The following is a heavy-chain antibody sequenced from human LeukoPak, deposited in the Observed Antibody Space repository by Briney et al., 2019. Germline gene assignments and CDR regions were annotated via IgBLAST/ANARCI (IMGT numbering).Heavy chain of an antibody. CDR3: ARDAYYYDSSGYPSDY. CDR2: IWYDGSNK. Sequence: GGSLRLSCAASGFTFSTYDMHWVRQAPGKELEWVALIWYDGSNKHYADSVKGRFTISRDNSKNTLYLQMNSLRAEDTALYYCARDAYYYDSSGYPSDYWGQGTLVTVSS. CDR1: GFTFSTYD. J-gene: IGHJ4*02. V-gene: IGHV3-33*01. D-gene: IGHD3-22*01.